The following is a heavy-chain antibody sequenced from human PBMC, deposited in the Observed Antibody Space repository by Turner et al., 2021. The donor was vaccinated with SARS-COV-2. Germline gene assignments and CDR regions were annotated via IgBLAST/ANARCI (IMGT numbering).Heavy chain of an antibody. V-gene: IGHV1-46*01. CDR2: INNSGGST. CDR1: GYTFISYY. D-gene: IGHD1-26*01. J-gene: IGHJ6*02. Sequence: QVQMVQSGAEGKKPWASVQVSCKASGYTFISYYMHWVRQAPGQGLEWLGIINNSGGSTGYAQMFKCRVTMTRYMSTSTVYMERSILRSEDTAVEYCARQGGSMDDWGQGTMVTVSS. CDR3: ARQGGSMDD.